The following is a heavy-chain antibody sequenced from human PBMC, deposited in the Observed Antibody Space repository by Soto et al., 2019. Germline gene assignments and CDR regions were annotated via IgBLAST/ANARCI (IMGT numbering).Heavy chain of an antibody. V-gene: IGHV3-21*02. CDR2: ISSSSSFR. CDR1: GFTFTNLN. J-gene: IGHJ4*02. D-gene: IGHD2-21*01. CDR3: ARDPPLSVLVVVATDDF. Sequence: EVQLVESGGGLVKPGGSLRLSCAASGFTFTNLNMNWVRQAPGKGLEWVSSISSSSSFRNYADSVKGRFSISRDNDKNLVYLQMDSLRAEDTAVYYCARDPPLSVLVVVATDDFWGQGTLVTVSS.